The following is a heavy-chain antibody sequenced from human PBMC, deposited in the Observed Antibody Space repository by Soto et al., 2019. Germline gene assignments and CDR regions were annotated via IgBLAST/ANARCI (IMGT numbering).Heavy chain of an antibody. J-gene: IGHJ6*02. Sequence: SETLSLTCAVYGGSFSGYYWSWIRQPPGKGLEWIGEINHSGSTNYNPSLKSRVTISVDTSKNQFSLKLSSVTAADTAVYYCARGRKCSGGSCSEYYYGMDVWGQGTTVTVSS. CDR1: GGSFSGYY. V-gene: IGHV4-34*01. CDR3: ARGRKCSGGSCSEYYYGMDV. CDR2: INHSGST. D-gene: IGHD2-15*01.